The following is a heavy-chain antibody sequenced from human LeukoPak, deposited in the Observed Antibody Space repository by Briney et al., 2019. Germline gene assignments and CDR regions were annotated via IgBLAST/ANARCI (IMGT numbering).Heavy chain of an antibody. V-gene: IGHV3-48*03. CDR2: ISSSGSTI. D-gene: IGHD6-19*01. J-gene: IGHJ5*02. Sequence: GGSLRLSCAASGFTFSSYEMNWVRQAPGKGLEWVSYISSSGSTIYYADSVKGRFTISRDNAKNSLYLQMNSLRAEDTAVYYCAGEGGEQWLANWFDPWGQGTLVTVSS. CDR3: AGEGGEQWLANWFDP. CDR1: GFTFSSYE.